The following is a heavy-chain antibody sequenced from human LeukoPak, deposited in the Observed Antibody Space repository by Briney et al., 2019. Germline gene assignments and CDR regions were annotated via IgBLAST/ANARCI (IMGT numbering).Heavy chain of an antibody. CDR3: ARSRFRVSETYSYWFDP. V-gene: IGHV4-30-4*01. CDR1: GGSISTGDYY. D-gene: IGHD3-10*01. CDR2: IYYSGST. J-gene: IGHJ5*02. Sequence: SETLSLTCTVSGGSISTGDYYWSWIRQPPGKGLEWIGYIYYSGSTYYDPSLKSRITMSVDTSKNQFSLKLSSVTAADTAVYYCARSRFRVSETYSYWFDPWGQGTLVTVSS.